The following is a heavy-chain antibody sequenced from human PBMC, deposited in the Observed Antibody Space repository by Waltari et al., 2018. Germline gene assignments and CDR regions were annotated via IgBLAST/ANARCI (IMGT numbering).Heavy chain of an antibody. Sequence: QVQLVESGGGVVQPGRSLRLSCAASGSTFSSYGMHWVRQAPGKGLEWVAVIWYDGSNKYYADSVKGRFTISRDNSKNTLYLQMNSLRAEDTAVYYCATDYGGNADYFDYWGQGTLVTVSS. CDR3: ATDYGGNADYFDY. CDR1: GSTFSSYG. D-gene: IGHD4-17*01. J-gene: IGHJ4*02. CDR2: IWYDGSNK. V-gene: IGHV3-33*01.